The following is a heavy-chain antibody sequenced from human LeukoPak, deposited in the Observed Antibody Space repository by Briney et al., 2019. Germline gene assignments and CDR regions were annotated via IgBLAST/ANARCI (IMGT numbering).Heavy chain of an antibody. V-gene: IGHV4-39*01. CDR3: ARQAGYSGYDSKYFDY. CDR2: IYYSGST. D-gene: IGHD5-12*01. CDR1: GGSISSSSYY. J-gene: IGHJ4*02. Sequence: SETLSLTCTVSGGSISSSSYYWGWIRQPPGKGLEWIGSIYYSGSTYYNPSLKSRVTISVDTSKNQFSLKLSSVTAADTAVYYCARQAGYSGYDSKYFDYWGQGTLVTVSS.